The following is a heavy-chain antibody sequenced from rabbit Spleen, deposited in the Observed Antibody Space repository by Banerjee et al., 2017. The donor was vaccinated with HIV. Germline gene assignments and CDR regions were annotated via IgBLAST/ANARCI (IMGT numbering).Heavy chain of an antibody. D-gene: IGHD2-1*01. V-gene: IGHV1S40*01. CDR1: GFSFNNNHY. CDR2: IYDGDGST. Sequence: QSLEESGGDLVKPGASLTLTCTASGFSFNNNHYMCWVRQAPGKGPEWNACIYDGDGSTYYANWAKGRFTISKTSSTTVTLQMTSLTAADTATYFCARYGGYGDYGYATNLWGQGTLVTVS. CDR3: ARYGGYGDYGYATNL. J-gene: IGHJ4*01.